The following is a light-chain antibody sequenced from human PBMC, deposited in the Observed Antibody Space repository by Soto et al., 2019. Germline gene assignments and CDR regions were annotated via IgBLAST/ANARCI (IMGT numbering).Light chain of an antibody. CDR1: QSVSAGY. J-gene: IGKJ4*01. CDR2: DAS. V-gene: IGKV3-20*01. Sequence: VLTKSPCTISLSPGERATLSCRASQSVSAGYLAWYQQKPGQAPRLLIYDASSRATGHPNMFSGSGSGTDVTLTISRLEPEDFAVYYCQQYVSSRALTFGGGTKVEIK. CDR3: QQYVSSRALT.